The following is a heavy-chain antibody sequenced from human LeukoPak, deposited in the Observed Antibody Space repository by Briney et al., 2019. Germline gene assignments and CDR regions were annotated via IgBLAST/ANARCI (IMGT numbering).Heavy chain of an antibody. Sequence: GGSLRLSCVASGFTFTDHPMNWVRQAPGKGLEWISYIGGDGIAFYADSVKGRFTASKDDARKSMYLQMNSLRVEDTAVYYCAKDCANWAIDDWGQGTQVTVSSDVWGQGTTVTVSS. CDR2: IGGDGIA. D-gene: IGHD7-27*01. CDR1: GFTFTDHP. CDR3: AKDCANWAIDDWGQGTQVTVSSDV. J-gene: IGHJ6*02. V-gene: IGHV3-69-1*01.